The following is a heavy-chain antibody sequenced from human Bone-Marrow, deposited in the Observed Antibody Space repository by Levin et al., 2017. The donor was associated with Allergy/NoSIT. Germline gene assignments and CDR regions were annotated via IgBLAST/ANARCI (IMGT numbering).Heavy chain of an antibody. CDR2: ISSSSSTI. Sequence: PGESLKISCAASGFTFSSYSMNWVRQAPGKGLEWVSYISSSSSTIYYADSVKGRFTISRDNAKNSLYLQMNSLRAEDTAVYYCARASSGWSGDYWGQGTLVTVSS. CDR3: ARASSGWSGDY. V-gene: IGHV3-48*01. CDR1: GFTFSSYS. D-gene: IGHD6-19*01. J-gene: IGHJ4*02.